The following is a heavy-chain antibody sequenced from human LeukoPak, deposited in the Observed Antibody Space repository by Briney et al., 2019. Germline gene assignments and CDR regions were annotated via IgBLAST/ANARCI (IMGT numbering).Heavy chain of an antibody. J-gene: IGHJ4*02. CDR3: ARSFWSSGYYYAPFDY. V-gene: IGHV1-46*01. D-gene: IGHD3-22*01. CDR2: INPSGGST. CDR1: GYTFTSYY. Sequence: GASVKVSCKASGYTFTSYYMHWVRQAPGQGLEWMGIINPSGGSTSCAQKFQGRVTMTRDTSTSTVYMELSSLRSEDTAVYYCARSFWSSGYYYAPFDYWGQGTLVTVSS.